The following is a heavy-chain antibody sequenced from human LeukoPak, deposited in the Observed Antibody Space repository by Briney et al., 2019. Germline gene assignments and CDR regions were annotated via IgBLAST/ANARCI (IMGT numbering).Heavy chain of an antibody. CDR3: ARGSWNDVGYYYHYYMDV. CDR2: TIPIFGTT. Sequence: ASVKVSCKASGGSFSSHAITWVRQAPGQGLGWMGRTIPIFGTTNYAQMFQGRVTITTDESTSTAYMELSSLTSEDTAVYYCARGSWNDVGYYYHYYMDVWGKGTTVTVSS. CDR1: GGSFSSHA. J-gene: IGHJ6*03. D-gene: IGHD1-1*01. V-gene: IGHV1-69*05.